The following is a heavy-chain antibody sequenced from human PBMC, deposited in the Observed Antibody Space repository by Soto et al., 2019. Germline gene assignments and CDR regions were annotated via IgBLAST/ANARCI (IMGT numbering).Heavy chain of an antibody. CDR3: ARQPMRSGWYDLVVKFDY. CDR1: GGSFSGYY. D-gene: IGHD6-19*01. CDR2: INHSGST. Sequence: SETLSLTCAVYGGSFSGYYWSWIRQPPGKGLEWIGEINHSGSTNYNPSLKSRVTISVDTSKNQFSLKLSSVTAADTAVYYCARQPMRSGWYDLVVKFDYWGQGTLVTVSS. J-gene: IGHJ4*02. V-gene: IGHV4-34*01.